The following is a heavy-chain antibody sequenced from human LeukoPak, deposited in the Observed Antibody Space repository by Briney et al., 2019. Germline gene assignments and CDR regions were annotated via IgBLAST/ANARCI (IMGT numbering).Heavy chain of an antibody. D-gene: IGHD5-24*01. J-gene: IGHJ4*02. V-gene: IGHV3-7*04. CDR1: GFTFSSSW. CDR2: IKQDGSDK. Sequence: PGGSLRLSCAASGFTFSSSWMTWVRQAPGKGLEWVANIKQDGSDKYYVDSVKGRFTISRDNAKNSLYLQMNSLRDEDTAVYYCARAEEQRWGYVDYWGQGTLSPSPQ. CDR3: ARAEEQRWGYVDY.